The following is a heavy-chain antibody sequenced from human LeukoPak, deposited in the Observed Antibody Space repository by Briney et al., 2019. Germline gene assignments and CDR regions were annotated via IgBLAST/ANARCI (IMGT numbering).Heavy chain of an antibody. CDR1: GFSFTNDW. Sequence: GESLKISCQGSGFSFTNDWIGWVRQVPGKGLGWSGIIYPGDSDTRYSPSFQGQVTISADKSISTAYLQWSSLKASDTAMYYCANPRVIAADNSHAAFDIWGQGTMVTVSS. V-gene: IGHV5-51*01. D-gene: IGHD2-15*01. CDR2: IYPGDSDT. CDR3: ANPRVIAADNSHAAFDI. J-gene: IGHJ3*02.